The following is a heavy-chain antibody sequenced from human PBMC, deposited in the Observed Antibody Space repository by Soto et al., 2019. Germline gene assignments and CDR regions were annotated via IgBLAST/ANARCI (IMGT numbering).Heavy chain of an antibody. CDR2: ISGSGGST. Sequence: EVQLLESGGGLVQPGGSLILSCAASGFTFSSYAMSWDRQAPGKGLEWVSAISGSGGSTYYADSVKGRFTISRDKSKNTLYLQMNSMRDDDTAVYYWAKDSPYDIFTGYYHFHYWCQGTLVTVSS. D-gene: IGHD3-9*01. CDR3: AKDSPYDIFTGYYHFHY. V-gene: IGHV3-23*01. J-gene: IGHJ4*02. CDR1: GFTFSSYA.